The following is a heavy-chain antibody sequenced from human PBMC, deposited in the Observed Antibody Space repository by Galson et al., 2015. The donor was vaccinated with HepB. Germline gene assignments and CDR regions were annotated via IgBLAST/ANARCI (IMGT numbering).Heavy chain of an antibody. CDR3: ARIFTSSWYFDH. CDR2: ITSRSSYI. CDR1: GFTFSTYS. D-gene: IGHD6-13*01. Sequence: SLRLSCAASGFTFSTYSMNWVRQAPGKGLEWVSSITSRSSYISYADSVTGRFTISRDNDKNSLYLQLNSLRADDTAVYYCARIFTSSWYFDHWGQGTLVTVSS. V-gene: IGHV3-21*04. J-gene: IGHJ4*02.